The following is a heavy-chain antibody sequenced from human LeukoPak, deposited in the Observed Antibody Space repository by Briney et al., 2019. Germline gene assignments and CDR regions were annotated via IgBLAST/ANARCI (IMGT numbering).Heavy chain of an antibody. Sequence: ASVKVSCKASGYTFTGYDINWVRQATGQGLEWMGWMNPNSGNTGYAQKFQGRVTMTRNTSISTAYMELSSLRSEDTAVYYCARGVGSSSSHWFDPWGQGTLVTVSS. CDR2: MNPNSGNT. J-gene: IGHJ5*02. CDR1: GYTFTGYD. V-gene: IGHV1-8*01. CDR3: ARGVGSSSSHWFDP. D-gene: IGHD6-6*01.